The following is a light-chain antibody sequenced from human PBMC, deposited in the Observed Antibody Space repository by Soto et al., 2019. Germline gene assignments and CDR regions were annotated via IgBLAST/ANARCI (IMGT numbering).Light chain of an antibody. CDR3: QHYNSYSEA. CDR2: KAS. V-gene: IGKV1-9*01. J-gene: IGKJ1*01. CDR1: QGISSY. Sequence: DLQLTQSPSFLSASVGDRVTITCRASQGISSYLAWYQQKPGKAPKLLIYKASTLKSGVPSRFSGSGSGTEFTLTISSLQPDDFATYYCQHYNSYSEAFGQGTKVDI.